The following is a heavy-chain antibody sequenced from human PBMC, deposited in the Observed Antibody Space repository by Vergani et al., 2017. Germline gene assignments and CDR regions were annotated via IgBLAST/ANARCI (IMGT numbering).Heavy chain of an antibody. D-gene: IGHD2-15*01. Sequence: EVQLVQSGAEVKKPGESLKISCKGSGYSFTSYWIGWVRQMPGEGLEWMGIIYPGDSDTRYSPSVQGKVTISADKYISTAYLQWSGLKASDTAMYYCARHRGWGLVVVAATPWYYYYGMDVWGQGTTVTVSS. V-gene: IGHV5-51*01. CDR2: IYPGDSDT. J-gene: IGHJ6*02. CDR1: GYSFTSYW. CDR3: ARHRGWGLVVVAATPWYYYYGMDV.